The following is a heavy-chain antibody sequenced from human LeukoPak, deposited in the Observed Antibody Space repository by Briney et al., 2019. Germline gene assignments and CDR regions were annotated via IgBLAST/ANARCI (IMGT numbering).Heavy chain of an antibody. CDR3: ARNYLYGSGSYFRA. CDR2: INHIGTT. Sequence: SETLSLTCAVYGGSFSDFYWSWIRQSPEKGLEWIGEINHIGTTNYNPSLKSRVTISVDTPKRQFSLRLTSVTAADTAVYYCARNYLYGSGSYFRAWGQGTLVTVSS. V-gene: IGHV4-34*01. J-gene: IGHJ5*02. D-gene: IGHD3-10*01. CDR1: GGSFSDFY.